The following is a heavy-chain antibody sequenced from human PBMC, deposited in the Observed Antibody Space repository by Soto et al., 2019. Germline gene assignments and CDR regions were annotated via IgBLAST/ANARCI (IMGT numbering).Heavy chain of an antibody. J-gene: IGHJ4*02. V-gene: IGHV4-34*01. CDR2: INHSGST. CDR1: GGSFSGYY. D-gene: IGHD1-26*01. CDR3: ARDRRSYSDYFDY. Sequence: QVQLQQWGAGLLKPSETLSLTCAVYGGSFSGYYWSWIRQPPGKGLEWIGEINHSGSTNYNSSLKSRVTISVDTSKNQFSLKLSSVTAADTAVYYCARDRRSYSDYFDYWSQGTLVTVSS.